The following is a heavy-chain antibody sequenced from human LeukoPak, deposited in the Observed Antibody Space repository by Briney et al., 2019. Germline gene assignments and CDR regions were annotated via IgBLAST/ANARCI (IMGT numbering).Heavy chain of an antibody. J-gene: IGHJ5*02. CDR3: AARGMNWFDP. V-gene: IGHV4-34*08. CDR2: INHSGST. CDR1: GFTVSSNY. Sequence: GSLRLSCAASGFTVSSNYWSWIRQPPGKGLEWIGEINHSGSTNYNPSLKSRVTISVDTSKNQFSLKLSSVTAADTAVYYCAARGMNWFDPWGQGTLVTVSS.